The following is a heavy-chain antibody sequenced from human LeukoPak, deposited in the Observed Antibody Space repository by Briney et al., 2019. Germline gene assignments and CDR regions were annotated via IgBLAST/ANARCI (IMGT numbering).Heavy chain of an antibody. J-gene: IGHJ4*02. Sequence: SSETLSLTCAVYGGSFSGYYWSWIRQPPGKGLEWIGEINHSGSTNYNPSLKSRVTISVDTSKNQFSLKLSSVTAADTAVYYCATGGNWNYYYFDYWGQGTLVTVSS. CDR1: GGSFSGYY. CDR3: ATGGNWNYYYFDY. V-gene: IGHV4-34*01. D-gene: IGHD1-7*01. CDR2: INHSGST.